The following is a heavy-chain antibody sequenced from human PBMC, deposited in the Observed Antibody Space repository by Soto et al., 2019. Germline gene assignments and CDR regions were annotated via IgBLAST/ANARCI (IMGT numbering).Heavy chain of an antibody. CDR3: ARDRVGREWPDAFDI. J-gene: IGHJ3*02. D-gene: IGHD3-3*01. CDR2: IYYSGST. V-gene: IGHV4-31*03. CDR1: GGSIRGYY. Sequence: SETLSLTCTVSGGSIRGYYWSWIRQHPGKGLEWIGYIYYSGSTYYNPSLKSRVTISVDTSKNQFSLKLSSVTAAVTAVYYCARDRVGREWPDAFDIWGQGTMVTVSS.